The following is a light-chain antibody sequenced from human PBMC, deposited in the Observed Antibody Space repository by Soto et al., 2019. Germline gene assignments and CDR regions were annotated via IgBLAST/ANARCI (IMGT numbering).Light chain of an antibody. V-gene: IGKV3-11*01. CDR3: QQRSDWPST. CDR1: QSVSSY. CDR2: DAS. Sequence: EIVLTQSPATLSLSLGEGATLSCRASQSVSSYLAWYQQKPGQTPRLLIYDASNRATGLPARFSGSGSGTDFPLTISSLEPDYFAYYCRQQRSDWPSTFGGGTKVQIK. J-gene: IGKJ4*01.